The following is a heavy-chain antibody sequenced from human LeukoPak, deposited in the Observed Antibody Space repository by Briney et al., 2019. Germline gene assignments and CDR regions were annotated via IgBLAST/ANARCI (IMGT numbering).Heavy chain of an antibody. V-gene: IGHV4-39*07. D-gene: IGHD2-21*01. J-gene: IGHJ4*02. CDR3: ARGSIPDY. CDR2: IYYSGST. Sequence: SETLSLTCIVSGGSISSSSYYWGWIRQPPGKGLEWIGSIYYSGSTYYNPSLKSRVTISVDTSKNQFSLKLSSVTAADTAVYYCARGSIPDYWGQGILVTVSS. CDR1: GGSISSSSYY.